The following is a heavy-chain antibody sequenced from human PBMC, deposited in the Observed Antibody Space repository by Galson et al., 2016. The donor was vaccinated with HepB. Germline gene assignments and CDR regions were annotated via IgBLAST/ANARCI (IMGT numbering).Heavy chain of an antibody. CDR3: ARDQRLSWLSHYYYSMDV. CDR1: GGSIRSGGYY. V-gene: IGHV4-31*03. J-gene: IGHJ6*03. Sequence: LSLTCTVSGGSIRSGGYYWSWIRQHPGKGLEWIGYIYYSGSTYYNPSLKSRVTISVDTSKNQFSLKLTSVTAADTAVYYCARDQRLSWLSHYYYSMDVWGKGTTVPVSS. CDR2: IYYSGST. D-gene: IGHD6-13*01.